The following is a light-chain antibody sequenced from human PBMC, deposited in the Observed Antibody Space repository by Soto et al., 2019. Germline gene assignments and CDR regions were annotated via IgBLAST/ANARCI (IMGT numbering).Light chain of an antibody. Sequence: EMVMTQAPVTLSVSPGERATLSCRAGQSVSSNLAWYQQKPGQAPRLLIYGASTRATGIPARFTGSGSGTEFTLTISSLQFDDSAVYYCQQYNNWWTFGQGTKVDIK. J-gene: IGKJ1*01. V-gene: IGKV3-15*01. CDR2: GAS. CDR3: QQYNNWWT. CDR1: QSVSSN.